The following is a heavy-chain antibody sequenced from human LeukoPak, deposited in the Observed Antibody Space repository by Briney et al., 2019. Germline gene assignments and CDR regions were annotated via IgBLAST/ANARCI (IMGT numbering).Heavy chain of an antibody. CDR3: ARGTGFGVVFNYHQYYMDV. D-gene: IGHD3-3*01. CDR2: INHSGST. CDR1: GGSFNNYY. Sequence: PSETLPLTCAVYGGSFNNYYWSWIRQPPGTGLEWIGEINHSGSTKYNPSLKSRVTISVDTSKNQFSLKLTSVTAADTAVYYCARGTGFGVVFNYHQYYMDVWGKGTTVTVSS. V-gene: IGHV4-34*01. J-gene: IGHJ6*03.